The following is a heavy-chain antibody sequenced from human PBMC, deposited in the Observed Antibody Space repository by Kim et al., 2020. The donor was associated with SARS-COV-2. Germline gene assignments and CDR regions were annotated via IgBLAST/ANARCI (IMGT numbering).Heavy chain of an antibody. CDR2: IYKDGNA. V-gene: IGHV4-39*01. D-gene: IGHD3-10*01. CDR1: GGSMNSGTYY. Sequence: SETLSLTCTVSGGSMNSGTYYWGWIRQAPGMGLEWIGNIYKDGNAYYNPSLKSRVTISVDPSTNQFSLQLRYVTAADTSVYNCARHAGSRGYYGSASYYYLDFWGQGTLVTVSS. J-gene: IGHJ4*02. CDR3: ARHAGSRGYYGSASYYYLDF.